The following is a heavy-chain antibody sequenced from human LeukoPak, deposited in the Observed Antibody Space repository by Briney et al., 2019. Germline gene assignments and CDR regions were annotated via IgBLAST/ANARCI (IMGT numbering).Heavy chain of an antibody. CDR3: ATLNFGFAY. D-gene: IGHD2-21*01. CDR1: GYSISRDYY. CDR2: IYRSGTT. V-gene: IGHV4-38-2*01. J-gene: IGHJ4*02. Sequence: SETLSLTXAVSGYSISRDYYWGWIRRPPAKGLEWIGYIYRSGTTYYSPSLKSRVTISVDTSKNHFSLKLTSVTAADTAIYYCATLNFGFAYWGQGIPVTVSS.